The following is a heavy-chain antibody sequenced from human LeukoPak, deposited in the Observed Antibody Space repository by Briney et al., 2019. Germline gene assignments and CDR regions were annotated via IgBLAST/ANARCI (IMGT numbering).Heavy chain of an antibody. D-gene: IGHD4-17*01. CDR1: GFTFSGSA. CDR3: TRDEGYGDYPDY. V-gene: IGHV3-73*01. CDR2: IRSKANSYAT. Sequence: GGSLRLSCAASGFTFSGSAMHWVRQASGKGLEWVGRIRSKANSYATAYAASVKGRFTISRDDSKSTAYLQMNSLKTEDTAVYYCTRDEGYGDYPDYWGQGTLVTVSS. J-gene: IGHJ4*02.